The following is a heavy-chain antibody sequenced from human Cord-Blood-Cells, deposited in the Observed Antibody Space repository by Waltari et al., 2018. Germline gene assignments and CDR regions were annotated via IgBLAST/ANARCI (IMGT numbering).Heavy chain of an antibody. Sequence: QVQLVQSGAEVTKPGSSVKVSCKASGGTFSSYAISWVRQAPGQGLEWMGGIIPIFGTANYAQKFQGRVTITADKSTSTAYMELSSLRSEDTAVYYCARDRGVTVVTGDAFDIWGQGTMVTVSS. V-gene: IGHV1-69*06. CDR2: IIPIFGTA. CDR1: GGTFSSYA. D-gene: IGHD2-15*01. J-gene: IGHJ3*02. CDR3: ARDRGVTVVTGDAFDI.